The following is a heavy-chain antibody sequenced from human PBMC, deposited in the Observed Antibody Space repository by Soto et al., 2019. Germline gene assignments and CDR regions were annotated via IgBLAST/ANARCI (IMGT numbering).Heavy chain of an antibody. CDR1: SDTFRYSS. CDR3: ATTAHRWELKY. CDR2: SDPNYGTT. D-gene: IGHD1-26*01. J-gene: IGHJ4*02. V-gene: IGHV1-69*12. Sequence: QVQLVQSGTELKKPGSSVMLSCRASSDTFRYSSNSWVRQVPGQGLEWIGGSDPNYGTTNYAQHLQGRVTISADESGSAVFLELRGLQSADTAIYYCATTAHRWELKYWGQGTLVAVSS.